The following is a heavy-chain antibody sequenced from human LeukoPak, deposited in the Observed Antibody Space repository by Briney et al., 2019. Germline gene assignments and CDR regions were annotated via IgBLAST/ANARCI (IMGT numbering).Heavy chain of an antibody. D-gene: IGHD2-2*01. Sequence: SETLSLTCTVSGGSISSSSYYCGWIRQPPGKGLEWIGSIYYSGSTYYNPSPKSRVTISVDTSKNQFSLKLSSVTAADTAVYYCARGVVPGAVVGFDPWGRGTLVTVSS. CDR1: GGSISSSSYY. J-gene: IGHJ5*02. CDR2: IYYSGST. CDR3: ARGVVPGAVVGFDP. V-gene: IGHV4-39*07.